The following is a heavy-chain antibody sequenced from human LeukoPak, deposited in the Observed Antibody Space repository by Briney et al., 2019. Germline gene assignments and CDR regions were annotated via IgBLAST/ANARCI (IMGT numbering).Heavy chain of an antibody. CDR2: ISGNSGSI. V-gene: IGHV3-9*01. D-gene: IGHD6-19*01. CDR3: AKGGGQWLVRNWFDP. J-gene: IGHJ5*02. CDR1: GFTFDVYA. Sequence: PGGSLRLSCAASGFTFDVYAMHWVRQAPGKGLESVSGISGNSGSIGYADSVKGRFTISRDNAKNSLYLQMNSLRAEDTALYYCAKGGGQWLVRNWFDPWGQGTLVTVSS.